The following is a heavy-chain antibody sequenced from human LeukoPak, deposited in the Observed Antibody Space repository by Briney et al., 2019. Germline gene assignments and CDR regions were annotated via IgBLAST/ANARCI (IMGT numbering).Heavy chain of an antibody. CDR2: IKQDGTEK. CDR1: GFTSSSHW. CDR3: ARDSEWGLLRSDY. V-gene: IGHV3-7*05. Sequence: GGSLRLSCAASGFTSSSHWMTWVRQAPGKGLEWVANIKQDGTEKYYVDSVKGRFTISRDNAKNSLYLQMNSLRAEDTAVYYCARDSEWGLLRSDYWGQGTLVTVSS. D-gene: IGHD1-26*01. J-gene: IGHJ4*02.